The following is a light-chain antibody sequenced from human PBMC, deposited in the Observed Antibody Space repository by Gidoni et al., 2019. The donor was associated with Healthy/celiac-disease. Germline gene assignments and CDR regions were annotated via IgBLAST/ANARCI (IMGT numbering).Light chain of an antibody. CDR1: QSVSSY. Sequence: EIVFTQSPATLSLSPGERATLSCSASQSVSSYLAWYQQKPGQAPRLLIYDAYNRDTGIPARLSGSGSGTDFTLTISILEPEDFAVYYCQQRRNWTRGLTFGGGTKVEIK. V-gene: IGKV3-11*01. CDR2: DAY. J-gene: IGKJ4*01. CDR3: QQRRNWTRGLT.